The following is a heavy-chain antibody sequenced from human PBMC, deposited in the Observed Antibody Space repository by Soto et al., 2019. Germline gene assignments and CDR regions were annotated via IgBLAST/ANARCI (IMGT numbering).Heavy chain of an antibody. V-gene: IGHV3-30*18. CDR2: ISHAGRNT. D-gene: IGHD2-2*01. CDR3: AKDAGSTEYFIAS. Sequence: QVQVVESWGGVVPPGRHLSLSCAASGFTFRPYAMHWVRQAPGKGLERVAVISHAGRNTDYVESVKGRFTISRDNSTSTLSLQMNSLRPEDTGVYYFAKDAGSTEYFIASCGQGTLGSVSS. CDR1: GFTFRPYA. J-gene: IGHJ4*02.